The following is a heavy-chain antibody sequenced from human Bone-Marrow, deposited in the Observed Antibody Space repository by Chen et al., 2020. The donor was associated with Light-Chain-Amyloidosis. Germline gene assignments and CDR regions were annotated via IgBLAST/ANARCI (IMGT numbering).Heavy chain of an antibody. CDR2: IYPDDSDA. CDR1: GYTFPNYW. CDR3: ARRRDGYNFDY. Sequence: EVQLEQSGPEVKKPGESLKISCKGSGYTFPNYWIGCVRQMPGKGLEWMGVIYPDDSDARYSPSFEGQVTLSADKSITTAYLQWRSLKASDTAMYYCARRRDGYNFDYWGQGTLVTVSS. V-gene: IGHV5-51*01. D-gene: IGHD5-12*01. J-gene: IGHJ4*02.